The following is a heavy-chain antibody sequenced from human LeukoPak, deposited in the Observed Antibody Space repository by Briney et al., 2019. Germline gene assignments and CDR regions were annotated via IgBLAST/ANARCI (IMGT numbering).Heavy chain of an antibody. Sequence: GGSLRLSCAASGFTFSNAWMSWVRQAPGKGLEWVGRIKRKTDGGTTDYAAPVKGRFTISRDDSKNTLYLQMNSLKTEDTAVYYCTTDGVGVEGATYDNWGQGTLVSVSS. CDR1: GFTFSNAW. CDR2: IKRKTDGGTT. J-gene: IGHJ4*02. V-gene: IGHV3-15*01. CDR3: TTDGVGVEGATYDN. D-gene: IGHD1-26*01.